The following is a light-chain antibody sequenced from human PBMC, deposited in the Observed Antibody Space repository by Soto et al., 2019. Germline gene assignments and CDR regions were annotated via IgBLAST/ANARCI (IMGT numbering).Light chain of an antibody. V-gene: IGKV1-5*01. CDR1: QSISRW. Sequence: DIHMTQSPSTLSASVGDRVSISCRASQSISRWLAWYQQKPGKAPNLLIYDVSSLQSGVPSRFSGSGSGTEFTLTISSLQPDDFATYYCQQQWTFGQGTKVDIK. CDR3: QQQWT. J-gene: IGKJ1*01. CDR2: DVS.